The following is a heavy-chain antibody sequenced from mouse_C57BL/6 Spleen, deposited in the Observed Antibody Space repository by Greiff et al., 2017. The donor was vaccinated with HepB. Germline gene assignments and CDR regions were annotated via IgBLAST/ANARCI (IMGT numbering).Heavy chain of an antibody. V-gene: IGHV1-52*01. CDR2: IDPSDSET. CDR3: ARGRITTVVGAMDY. CDR1: GYTFTNYW. Sequence: QVQLQQPGAELVRPGSSVKLSCKASGYTFTNYWMHWVKQRPIQGLEWIGNIDPSDSETHYNQKFKDKATLTVDKSSSTAYMQLSSLTSEDSAVYYGARGRITTVVGAMDYWGQGTSVTVSS. D-gene: IGHD1-1*01. J-gene: IGHJ4*01.